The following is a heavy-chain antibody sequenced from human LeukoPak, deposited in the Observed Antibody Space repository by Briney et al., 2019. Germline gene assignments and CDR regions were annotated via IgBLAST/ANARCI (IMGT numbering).Heavy chain of an antibody. D-gene: IGHD3-9*01. Sequence: ASVKVSCKASGYTFTSYYMHWVRQAPGQGLEWMGIINPSGGSTSYAQKFQGRVTMTRDTSTSTVYMELSSLRSEDTAVYYCARGAPSNGGAHLRYFDWSRILDYWGQGTLVTVSS. CDR1: GYTFTSYY. J-gene: IGHJ4*02. V-gene: IGHV1-46*01. CDR2: INPSGGST. CDR3: ARGAPSNGGAHLRYFDWSRILDY.